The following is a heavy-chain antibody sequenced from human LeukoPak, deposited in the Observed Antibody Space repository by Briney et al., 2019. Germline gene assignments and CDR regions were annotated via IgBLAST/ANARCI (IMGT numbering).Heavy chain of an antibody. CDR1: GFTFSSYA. CDR3: AKEGAYPIVTYDS. Sequence: PGGSLRLSCAASGFTFSSYAMNWVRQAPGKGLEWVANIKQDGSEKYYVDSVKGRFTISRDNAKNSLYLQMNSLRAEDTAVYYCAKEGAYPIVTYDSWGQGTLVTVSS. V-gene: IGHV3-7*01. CDR2: IKQDGSEK. D-gene: IGHD4-11*01. J-gene: IGHJ5*01.